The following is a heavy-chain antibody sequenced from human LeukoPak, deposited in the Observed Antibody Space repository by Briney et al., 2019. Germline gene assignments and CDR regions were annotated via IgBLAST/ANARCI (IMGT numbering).Heavy chain of an antibody. V-gene: IGHV4-59*08. Sequence: KTAETLSLPGSVSGDSISSYDWSGLRRPPGEGREGWGYIYYSGSTNYNPALKSRVAISLDPTKNPSSPKLSSVTAADTAVYYCARLRYSSRVLESYSFDYWGQGTLVTASS. CDR3: ARLRYSSRVLESYSFDY. CDR2: IYYSGST. J-gene: IGHJ4*02. D-gene: IGHD6-13*01. CDR1: GDSISSYD.